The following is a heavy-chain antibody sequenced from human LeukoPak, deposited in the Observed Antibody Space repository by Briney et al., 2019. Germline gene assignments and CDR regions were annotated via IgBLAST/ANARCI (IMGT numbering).Heavy chain of an antibody. D-gene: IGHD5-24*01. J-gene: IGHJ4*02. CDR2: ISSSSSYI. Sequence: GGPLRLSCAASGFTFSSYSMNWVRQAPGKGLEWVSSISSSSSYIYYADSVKGRFTISRDNAKNSLYLQMNSLRAEDTAVYYCARDLGMATIYDYWGQGTLVTVSS. CDR3: ARDLGMATIYDY. V-gene: IGHV3-21*01. CDR1: GFTFSSYS.